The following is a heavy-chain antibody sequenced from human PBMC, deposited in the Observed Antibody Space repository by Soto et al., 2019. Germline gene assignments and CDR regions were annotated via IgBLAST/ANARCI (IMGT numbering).Heavy chain of an antibody. CDR2: INPNSGGT. CDR1: GYTFTGYY. Sequence: QVQLVQSGAEVKKPGASVKVSCKASGYTFTGYYMHWVRQAPGQGLEWMGWINPNSGGTNYAQKFQGWVTMTRDTSIRTAYMELSRLRSDDTAVYYCARDPSIAAAHYYFDYWGQGTLVTVSS. CDR3: ARDPSIAAAHYYFDY. D-gene: IGHD6-13*01. J-gene: IGHJ4*02. V-gene: IGHV1-2*04.